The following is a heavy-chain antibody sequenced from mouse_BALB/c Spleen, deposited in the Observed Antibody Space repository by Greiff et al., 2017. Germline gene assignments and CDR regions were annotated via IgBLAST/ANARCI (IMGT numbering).Heavy chain of an antibody. CDR2: ISSGSSTI. Sequence: EVKLMESGGGLVQPGGSRKLSCAASGFTFSSFGMHWVRQAPEKGLEWVAYISSGSSTIYYADTVKGRFTISRDNPKNTLFPQMTSLRSEDTAMYYCARDYGSSYAMDYWGQGTSVTVSS. V-gene: IGHV5-17*02. J-gene: IGHJ4*01. D-gene: IGHD1-1*01. CDR3: ARDYGSSYAMDY. CDR1: GFTFSSFG.